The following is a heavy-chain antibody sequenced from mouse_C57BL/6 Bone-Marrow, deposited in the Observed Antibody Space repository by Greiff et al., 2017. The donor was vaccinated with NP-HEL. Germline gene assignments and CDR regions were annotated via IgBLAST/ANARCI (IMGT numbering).Heavy chain of an antibody. V-gene: IGHV14-2*01. CDR1: GFNFTDYY. D-gene: IGHD1-1*01. J-gene: IGHJ2*01. CDR2: IDPEDGET. Sequence: VQLQQSGAELVKPGASVKLSCTASGFNFTDYYMHWVKQRPEQGLEWIGRIDPEDGETKYAPKFQGKATLTADTSSNTAYLQLSSLTSEDAAVYYCAASYYYGSSCGAYWGQGTTLTVSA. CDR3: AASYYYGSSCGAY.